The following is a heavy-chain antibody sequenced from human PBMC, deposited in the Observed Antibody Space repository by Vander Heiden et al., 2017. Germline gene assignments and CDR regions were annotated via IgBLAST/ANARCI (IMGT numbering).Heavy chain of an antibody. D-gene: IGHD3-3*01. J-gene: IGHJ6*02. Sequence: EVQLVESGGGLVEPGGFLRLSCAASGFTFCNYWLHWVRQAPGKGLVWVSRINSDGSSTSYADSVKGRFTISRDNAKKKLYLRMNSLRAEDTAVYYCAWIFGARGTDVWGQGTTVIVSS. CDR2: INSDGSST. CDR1: GFTFCNYW. CDR3: AWIFGARGTDV. V-gene: IGHV3-74*01.